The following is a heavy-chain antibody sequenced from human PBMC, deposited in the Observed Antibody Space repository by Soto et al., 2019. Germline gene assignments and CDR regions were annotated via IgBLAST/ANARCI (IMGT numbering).Heavy chain of an antibody. V-gene: IGHV5-10-1*01. D-gene: IGHD3-3*01. CDR1: GYSFTSYW. Sequence: GESLKISCKGSGYSFTSYWISWVRQMPGKGLEWVGRIDPSDSYTNYSPSFQGHVTISADKSISTAYLQWSSLKASDTAMYYCARQYYDFWSGYYHFDYWGQGTLVTVSS. CDR2: IDPSDSYT. J-gene: IGHJ4*02. CDR3: ARQYYDFWSGYYHFDY.